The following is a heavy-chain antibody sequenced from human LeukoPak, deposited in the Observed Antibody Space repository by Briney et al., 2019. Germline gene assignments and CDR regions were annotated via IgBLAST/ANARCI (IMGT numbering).Heavy chain of an antibody. CDR1: A. Sequence: AXXXVRQAPGQXXEWMGWISAGNGNTKYSQNFQGRVTFISNTSATTAFMELSSLRSEDAAVYYCARDSGSGSNDYWGQGTLVTVSS. CDR2: ISAGNGNT. J-gene: IGHJ4*02. V-gene: IGHV1-3*01. CDR3: ARDSGSGSNDY. D-gene: IGHD1-26*01.